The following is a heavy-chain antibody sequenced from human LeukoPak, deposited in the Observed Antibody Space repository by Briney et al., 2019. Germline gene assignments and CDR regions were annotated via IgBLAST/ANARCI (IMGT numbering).Heavy chain of an antibody. CDR2: IKSKTDGGTT. Sequence: GGSLRLSCAASEFTCSNAWMSSVRQAPGKGLEWVGRIKSKTDGGTTDYAAPVKGRFTISRDDSKNTLYLQMNSLKTEDTAVYYYTTDDGRIDYWGQGTLVTVSS. D-gene: IGHD1-26*01. CDR3: TTDDGRIDY. V-gene: IGHV3-15*01. J-gene: IGHJ4*02. CDR1: EFTCSNAW.